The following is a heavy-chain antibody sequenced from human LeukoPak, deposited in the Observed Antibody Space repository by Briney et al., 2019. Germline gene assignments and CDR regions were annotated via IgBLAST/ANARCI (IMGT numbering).Heavy chain of an antibody. Sequence: SETLSLTCTVSGGSISGYYWSLIRQPPGKGLEWIGYIYYSGSTNYNPSLKSRVTISVDTSKNQFSLKLSSVTAADTAVYYCARGCSAGTPHNWFDPWGQGTLVTVSS. V-gene: IGHV4-59*01. J-gene: IGHJ5*02. CDR3: ARGCSAGTPHNWFDP. CDR1: GGSISGYY. D-gene: IGHD6-13*01. CDR2: IYYSGST.